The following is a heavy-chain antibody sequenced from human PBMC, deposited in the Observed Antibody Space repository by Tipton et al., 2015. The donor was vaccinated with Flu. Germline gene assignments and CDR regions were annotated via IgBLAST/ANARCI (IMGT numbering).Heavy chain of an antibody. CDR3: ARSHYGSGAYYFDY. Sequence: TLSLTCDIYGGSFSAYYWSWIRQPPGKGLEWVGEINHSGTTNYNPSLTSRVIISADTSKKQFYLTLTSVTAADTAVYYCARSHYGSGAYYFDYWGQGTLVTVSS. J-gene: IGHJ4*02. V-gene: IGHV4-34*01. D-gene: IGHD3-10*01. CDR2: INHSGTT. CDR1: GGSFSAYY.